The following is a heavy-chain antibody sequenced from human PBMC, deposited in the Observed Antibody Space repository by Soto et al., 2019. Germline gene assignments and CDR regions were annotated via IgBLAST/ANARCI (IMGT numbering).Heavy chain of an antibody. CDR2: FDPEDGET. Sequence: ASVKVSCKVSGHTLTELSMHWVRQAPGKGLEWMGGFDPEDGETIYAQKFQGRVTMTEDTSTDTAYMELSSLRSEDTAVYYCATERWGFGELWGWFDPWGQGTLVTVSS. CDR1: GHTLTELS. J-gene: IGHJ5*02. D-gene: IGHD3-10*01. CDR3: ATERWGFGELWGWFDP. V-gene: IGHV1-24*01.